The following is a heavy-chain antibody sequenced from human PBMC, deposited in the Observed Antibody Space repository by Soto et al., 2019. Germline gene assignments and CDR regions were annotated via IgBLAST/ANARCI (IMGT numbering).Heavy chain of an antibody. CDR1: GYTFTGYY. CDR3: ARDGPSSGWEYYFDY. D-gene: IGHD6-19*01. J-gene: IGHJ4*02. Sequence: QVRLVQSGAEVKKPGASVKVSCKASGYTFTGYYMHWVRQAPGQGLEWMGWINPNSGGTNYAQKFQGRVTMTRDTSISTAYMELSRLRSDDTAVYYCARDGPSSGWEYYFDYWGQGTLVTVSS. CDR2: INPNSGGT. V-gene: IGHV1-2*02.